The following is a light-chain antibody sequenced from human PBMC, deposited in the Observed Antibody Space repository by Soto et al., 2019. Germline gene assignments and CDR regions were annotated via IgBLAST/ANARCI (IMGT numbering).Light chain of an antibody. CDR2: GAS. V-gene: IGKV3-15*01. CDR3: QQYNDWQT. CDR1: QSVAGN. Sequence: EIVLTQSPATLSLSPGERATLSCRASQSVAGNLVWYQQKPGQAPGLLIYGASTRATGIPARFSGSGSGTEFTLTISSLQSEDFAVYYCQQYNDWQTFGQGTKVDI. J-gene: IGKJ1*01.